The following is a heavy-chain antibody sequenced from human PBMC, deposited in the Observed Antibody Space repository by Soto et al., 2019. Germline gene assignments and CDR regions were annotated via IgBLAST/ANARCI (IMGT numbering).Heavy chain of an antibody. Sequence: QVQLVQSGAEVKKLGASVKVSSKASGYTFTSYGISWVRQAPGQGLEWMGWINAYNGNTNYAQKFQGRVTMTTDTSPSTAYMELRSVISDDTAVYYCARDVGYGLIDYWGQGTLVTVSS. CDR3: ARDVGYGLIDY. D-gene: IGHD5-18*01. J-gene: IGHJ4*02. V-gene: IGHV1-18*01. CDR1: GYTFTSYG. CDR2: INAYNGNT.